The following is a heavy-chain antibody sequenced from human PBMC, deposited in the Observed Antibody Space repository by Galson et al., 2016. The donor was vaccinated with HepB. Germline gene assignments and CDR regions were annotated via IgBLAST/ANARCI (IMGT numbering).Heavy chain of an antibody. D-gene: IGHD4-17*01. V-gene: IGHV4-31*03. CDR1: GGSISSGSYY. CDR3: ARSRGLRTNDAFDI. Sequence: TLSLTCTVSGGSISSGSYYWSWIRQHPGKGLEWIGYIYSSGSTYYNPSLKSRVTISIDTSKNQFSLKLSSVTAADTAVYYCARSRGLRTNDAFDIWGQGTMVTVSS. CDR2: IYSSGST. J-gene: IGHJ3*02.